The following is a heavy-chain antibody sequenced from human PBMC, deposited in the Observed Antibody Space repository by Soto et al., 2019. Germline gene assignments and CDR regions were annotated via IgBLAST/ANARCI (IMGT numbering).Heavy chain of an antibody. CDR2: IYSDGST. J-gene: IGHJ4*02. CDR3: ARDRGSGYNDY. D-gene: IGHD3-22*01. CDR1: GFTVSSNY. V-gene: IGHV3-66*01. Sequence: GSLRLSCAASGFTVSSNYMSWVRQAPGKGLEWVSFIYSDGSTYYADSVKGRFTISRDNSKNTLYLQMSSLRAEDTAVYYCARDRGSGYNDYWGQGTLVTVSS.